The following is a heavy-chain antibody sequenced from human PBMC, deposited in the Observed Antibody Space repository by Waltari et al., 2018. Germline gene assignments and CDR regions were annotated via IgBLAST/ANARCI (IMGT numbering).Heavy chain of an antibody. Sequence: QLQLQESGPGLVKPSETLSLTCTVSGGSISSSRHFWGWIRQSPGTGLEWIASVSYTGNTYYNSTLKSRVTISVDTAKNQFSLRLSSVTAADTAVYYCARRGGYYYESWFDPWGQGTLVTVSS. D-gene: IGHD3-22*01. J-gene: IGHJ5*02. CDR1: GGSISSSRHF. CDR3: ARRGGYYYESWFDP. V-gene: IGHV4-39*01. CDR2: VSYTGNT.